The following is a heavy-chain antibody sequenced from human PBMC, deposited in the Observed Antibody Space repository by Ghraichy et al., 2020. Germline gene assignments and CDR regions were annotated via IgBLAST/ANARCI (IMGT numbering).Heavy chain of an antibody. J-gene: IGHJ4*02. CDR2: MNPSSGNT. CDR3: VGGWVATPRG. D-gene: IGHD2-15*01. V-gene: IGHV1-8*01. CDR1: GYTFTSYD. Sequence: ASVKVSCKASGYTFTSYDINWVRQATGQGLEWMGWMNPSSGNTGYAQKFQGRVTMTRNTSISTADMELSSLTSEDTAVYYFVGGWVATPRGWSQGSLLTVSS.